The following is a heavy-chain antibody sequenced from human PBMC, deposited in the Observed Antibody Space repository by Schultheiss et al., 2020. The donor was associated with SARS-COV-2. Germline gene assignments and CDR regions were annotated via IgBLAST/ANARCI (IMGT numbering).Heavy chain of an antibody. CDR3: ARSISTRGWFDP. V-gene: IGHV3-7*01. D-gene: IGHD1-1*01. CDR1: GFTFSSYS. J-gene: IGHJ5*02. CDR2: IKQDGSVE. Sequence: GGSLRLSCAASGFTFSSYSMNWVRQAPGKGLQWVANIKQDGSVEHYVDSVRGRFIISRDNAKNSLDLQMNSLRAEDTAVYYCARSISTRGWFDPWGQGTLVTVSS.